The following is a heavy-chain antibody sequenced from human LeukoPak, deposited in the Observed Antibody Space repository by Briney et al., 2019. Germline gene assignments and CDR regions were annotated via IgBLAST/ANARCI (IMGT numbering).Heavy chain of an antibody. CDR2: IYHSGST. D-gene: IGHD2-21*02. CDR3: AVYCGGDCYSGVNNWFDP. CDR1: GGSISSTNW. Sequence: SETLSLTCAASGGSISSTNWWRWVRQPPGKGLEWIGEIYHSGSTNYNPSLKSRVTISVDKSKNQFSLKLSSVTAADTAVYYCAVYCGGDCYSGVNNWFDPWGQGTLVTVSS. J-gene: IGHJ5*02. V-gene: IGHV4-4*02.